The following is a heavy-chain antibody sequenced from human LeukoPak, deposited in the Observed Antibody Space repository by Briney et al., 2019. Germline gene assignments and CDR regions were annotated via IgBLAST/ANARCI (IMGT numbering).Heavy chain of an antibody. Sequence: ASVKVSCKASGGTFSSYAISWVRQAPGQGLEWMGWMNPNSGNTGYAQKFQGRVTMTRNTSISTAYMELSSLRSEDTAVYYCARAYGGYGNYYYYMDVWGKGTTVTISS. CDR2: MNPNSGNT. V-gene: IGHV1-8*02. J-gene: IGHJ6*03. CDR3: ARAYGGYGNYYYYMDV. D-gene: IGHD5-12*01. CDR1: GGTFSSYA.